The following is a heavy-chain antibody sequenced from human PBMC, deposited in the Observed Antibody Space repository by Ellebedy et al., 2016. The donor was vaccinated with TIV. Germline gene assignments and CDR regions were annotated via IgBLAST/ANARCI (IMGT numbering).Heavy chain of an antibody. Sequence: SETLSLTXTVSGGSISSYYWSWIRQPPGKGLEWIGYIYYSGSTNYNPSLKSRVTISVDTSKNQFSLKLSSVTAADTAVYYCARRRWSVTGDYWGQGTLVTVSS. CDR2: IYYSGST. V-gene: IGHV4-59*12. CDR1: GGSISSYY. CDR3: ARRRWSVTGDY. J-gene: IGHJ4*02. D-gene: IGHD2-21*02.